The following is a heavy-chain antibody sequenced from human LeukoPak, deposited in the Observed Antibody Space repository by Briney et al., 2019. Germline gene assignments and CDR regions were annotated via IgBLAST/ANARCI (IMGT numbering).Heavy chain of an antibody. Sequence: ASVKVSCKVSGYTLTELSMHWVRQAPGKGLEWMGGFDPEDGETIYAQKFQGRVTMTEDTSTDTAYMELSSLRSEDTAVYYCATESKGFGELLSLYYWGQGTLVTVSS. D-gene: IGHD3-10*01. CDR1: GYTLTELS. V-gene: IGHV1-24*01. CDR3: ATESKGFGELLSLYY. CDR2: FDPEDGET. J-gene: IGHJ4*02.